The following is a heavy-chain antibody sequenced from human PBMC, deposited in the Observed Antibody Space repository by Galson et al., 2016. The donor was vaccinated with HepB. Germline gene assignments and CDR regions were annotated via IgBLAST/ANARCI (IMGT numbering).Heavy chain of an antibody. CDR3: VLIPYNFWSGYTYYFDS. Sequence: ETLSLTCTVSGDSIATSSDYRGWLRQPPGKGLEWIGSIYYSGTTYYNPSLKSRVTISVDTSKDQFSLKLSSVTAADTAVYYCVLIPYNFWSGYTYYFDSWGQGTLVTVSS. D-gene: IGHD3-3*01. V-gene: IGHV4-39*01. CDR2: IYYSGTT. CDR1: GDSIATSSDY. J-gene: IGHJ4*02.